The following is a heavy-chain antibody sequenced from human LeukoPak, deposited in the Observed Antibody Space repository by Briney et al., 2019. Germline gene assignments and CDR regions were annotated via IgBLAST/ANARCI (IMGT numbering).Heavy chain of an antibody. CDR2: ISSSGSTI. Sequence: GGSLRLSCAASGFTFSDYYMSWIRQAPGKGLEWVSYISSSGSTIYYADSVKGRFTIFRDNAKNSLYLQMNSLRAEDTAVYYCARDGTHMVRGVGGGNWFDPWGQGTLVTVSS. D-gene: IGHD3-10*01. J-gene: IGHJ5*02. V-gene: IGHV3-11*01. CDR3: ARDGTHMVRGVGGGNWFDP. CDR1: GFTFSDYY.